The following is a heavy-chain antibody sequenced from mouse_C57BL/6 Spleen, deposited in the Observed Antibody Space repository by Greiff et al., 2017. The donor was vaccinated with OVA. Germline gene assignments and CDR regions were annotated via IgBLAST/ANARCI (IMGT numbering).Heavy chain of an antibody. CDR3: ERPAYYRNYYAVDY. CDR1: GYTFTSYW. Sequence: QVQLQQPGAELVMPGASVKLSCKASGYTFTSYWMHWVKQRPGQGLEWIGEIDPSDSYTNYNQKFKGKSTLTVDKSSSTAYMQLSSLTSEDSAVYYCERPAYYRNYYAVDYWGQGTSVTVSS. D-gene: IGHD2-5*01. CDR2: IDPSDSYT. J-gene: IGHJ4*01. V-gene: IGHV1-69*01.